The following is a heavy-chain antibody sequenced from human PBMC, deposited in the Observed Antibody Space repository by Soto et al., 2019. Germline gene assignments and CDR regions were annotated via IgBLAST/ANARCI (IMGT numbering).Heavy chain of an antibody. CDR2: IYYNGIT. J-gene: IGHJ5*02. V-gene: IGHV4-59*11. D-gene: IGHD2-21*02. CDR3: ARLKPYCGGDCRTKSWFDP. CDR1: GASIRSHY. Sequence: SETLSLTCTVSGASIRSHYWNWIRQSPGKGLEWIGYIYYNGITNYNPSLRSRVTISVDTSKNQFSLKLRSVTAADTAMYYCARLKPYCGGDCRTKSWFDPWGQGTLVTVSS.